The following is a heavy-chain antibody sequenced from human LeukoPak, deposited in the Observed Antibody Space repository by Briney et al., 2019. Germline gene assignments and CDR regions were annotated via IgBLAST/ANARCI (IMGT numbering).Heavy chain of an antibody. D-gene: IGHD3-22*01. CDR1: GYTFTSYD. CDR2: MNPNSGNT. V-gene: IGHV1-8*01. Sequence: ASVKVSCKASGYTFTSYDINWVRQATGQGLEWMGWMNPNSGNTGYAQKFQGRVTMTRDTSTSTVYMELSSLRSEDTAVYYCARDSSGSYYDSSGYFFITAFDIWGQGTMVTVSS. CDR3: ARDSSGSYYDSSGYFFITAFDI. J-gene: IGHJ3*02.